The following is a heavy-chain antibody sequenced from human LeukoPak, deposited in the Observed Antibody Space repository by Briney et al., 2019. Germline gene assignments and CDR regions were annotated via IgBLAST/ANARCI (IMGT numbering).Heavy chain of an antibody. CDR2: IYYSGST. V-gene: IGHV4-30-4*01. CDR1: GGSISSGDYY. Sequence: SETLSLTCTVSGGSISSGDYYWSWIRQPPGKGLEWIGYIYYSGSTYNNPSLKSRVTISVDTSKNQFSLKLSSVTAADTAVYYCATASGKEDPPGDYWGQGTLVTVSS. CDR3: ATASGKEDPPGDY. D-gene: IGHD3-10*01. J-gene: IGHJ4*02.